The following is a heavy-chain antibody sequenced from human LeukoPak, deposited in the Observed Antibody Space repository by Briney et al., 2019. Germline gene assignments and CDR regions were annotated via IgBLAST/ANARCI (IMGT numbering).Heavy chain of an antibody. CDR2: ISYDGTNK. CDR3: TRGTVPGLATTYGTYFDS. V-gene: IGHV3-30*04. CDR1: GITFSRSA. J-gene: IGHJ4*02. Sequence: GGSLRLSCAASGITFSRSAMHWVRQAPGKGLEWVAIISYDGTNKYHLDSVKGRFTISRDNSKNTLYLQMDSLRAEDTAVYYCTRGTVPGLATTYGTYFDSWGQGTLVTVSS. D-gene: IGHD5-12*01.